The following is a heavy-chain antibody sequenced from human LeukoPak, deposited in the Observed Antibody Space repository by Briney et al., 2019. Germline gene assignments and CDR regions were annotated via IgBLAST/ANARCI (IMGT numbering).Heavy chain of an antibody. CDR3: AKDHPRRYYDFWSGYYHYFDY. J-gene: IGHJ4*02. D-gene: IGHD3-3*01. CDR1: GFTFSSYA. CDR2: ISGSGGST. V-gene: IGHV3-23*01. Sequence: SGGSLRLSCAASGFTFSSYAMSWVRQAPGKGLEWVSAISGSGGSTYYADSVKGRFTISRDNSKNTLYLQMNSLRAEDTAVYYCAKDHPRRYYDFWSGYYHYFDYWGQGTLVTVSS.